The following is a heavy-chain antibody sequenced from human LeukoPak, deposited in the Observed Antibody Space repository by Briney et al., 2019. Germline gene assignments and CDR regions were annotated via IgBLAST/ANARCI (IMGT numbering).Heavy chain of an antibody. CDR2: ISSSGSTI. J-gene: IGHJ4*02. Sequence: GGSLRLSCAASGFTFSTYSMNWVRQAPGKGLEWVSYISSSGSTIYYADSVQGRFTISRDNAQNSLYLQMSSLRAEDTAVYYCARNVYNFDYWGQGTLVTVSS. CDR3: ARNVYNFDY. CDR1: GFTFSTYS. V-gene: IGHV3-48*04. D-gene: IGHD3-10*02.